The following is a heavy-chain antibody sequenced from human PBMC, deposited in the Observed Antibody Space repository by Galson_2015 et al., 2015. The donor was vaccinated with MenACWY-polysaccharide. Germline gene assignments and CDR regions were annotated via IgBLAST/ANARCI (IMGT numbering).Heavy chain of an antibody. V-gene: IGHV6-1*01. CDR2: TYYRSKWYN. CDR3: ARGDSSSWYPIGPVYYYGMDV. J-gene: IGHJ6*02. Sequence: CAISGDSVSSNSAAWNWIRQSPSRGLEWLGRTYYRSKWYNDYAVSVKSRITINPDTSKNQFSLQLNSVTPEDTAVYYCARGDSSSWYPIGPVYYYGMDVWGQGTTVTVSS. D-gene: IGHD6-13*01. CDR1: GDSVSSNSAA.